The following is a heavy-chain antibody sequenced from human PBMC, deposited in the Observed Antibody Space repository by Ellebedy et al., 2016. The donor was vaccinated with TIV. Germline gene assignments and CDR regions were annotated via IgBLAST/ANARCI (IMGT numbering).Heavy chain of an antibody. V-gene: IGHV4-4*07. D-gene: IGHD3-22*01. CDR3: ARHGPQWFDAFDL. CDR2: LHPSGTP. CDR1: GVSITSHF. J-gene: IGHJ3*01. Sequence: SETLSLTCAVSGVSITSHFWTWIRQPAGGGLEWIGRLHPSGTPNYNPSLKSRVIMSRDTSKDQFSRTFRSGTAADTAVYYCARHGPQWFDAFDLWGQGTLVTVSS.